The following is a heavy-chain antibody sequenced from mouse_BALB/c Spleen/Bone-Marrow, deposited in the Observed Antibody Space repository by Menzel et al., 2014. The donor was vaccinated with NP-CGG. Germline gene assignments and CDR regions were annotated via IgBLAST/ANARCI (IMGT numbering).Heavy chain of an antibody. V-gene: IGHV1-54*01. CDR2: INPGSGGT. Sequence: QVQLQQPGAELVRPETSVKVSCKASGYAFTNYLIEWVKQRPGQGLEWIGVINPGSGGTNYNEKFKGKATLTADKSSSTAYMQLSSLTSDDSAVYFCARRDYSFAYWGQGTLVTVSA. D-gene: IGHD2-13*01. CDR1: GYAFTNYL. J-gene: IGHJ3*01. CDR3: ARRDYSFAY.